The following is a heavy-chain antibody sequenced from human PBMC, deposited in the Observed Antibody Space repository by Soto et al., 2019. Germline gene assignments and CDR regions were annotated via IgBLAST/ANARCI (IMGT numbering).Heavy chain of an antibody. V-gene: IGHV3-33*01. CDR1: GFTFSNYG. CDR2: ILNDGSNR. D-gene: IGHD3-10*01. Sequence: QVQLVESGGGVVQPGRSLRLSCAASGFTFSNYGTHWVRQAPGKGLEWVAVILNDGSNRYHADSVKDRFTISRDNSKNMLYLQMNSLRAEDTAVYYCARDDEYSGNGMDVWGQGTTVTVS. CDR3: ARDDEYSGNGMDV. J-gene: IGHJ6*02.